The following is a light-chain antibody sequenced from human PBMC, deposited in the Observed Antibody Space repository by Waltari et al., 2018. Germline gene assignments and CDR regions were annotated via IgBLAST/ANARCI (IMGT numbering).Light chain of an antibody. V-gene: IGKV1-6*02. CDR2: AVS. Sequence: IQMTQSPSALSAFVGDRVTISCRASQSVYNNLAWYQQKPGKAPKLLLYAVSTLQSGIPSRFSGSGSGTQFTLTINNLQPEDSGTYICQHYYDYPLTFGGGTNVEI. CDR3: QHYYDYPLT. CDR1: QSVYNN. J-gene: IGKJ4*01.